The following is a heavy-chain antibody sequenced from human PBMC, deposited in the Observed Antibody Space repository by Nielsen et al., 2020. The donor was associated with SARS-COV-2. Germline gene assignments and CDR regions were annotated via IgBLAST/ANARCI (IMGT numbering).Heavy chain of an antibody. Sequence: GESLKISCAASGFTPSRYWMNWVRQDPGKGLAWVSRISSDGTKTTYADSVKGRFTVSRDSAKNTLYLQMNSLRAEDTAVYYCVRVRDDGYYYDTGPFDNWGQGTLVTVSS. D-gene: IGHD3-22*01. CDR2: ISSDGTKT. J-gene: IGHJ4*02. V-gene: IGHV3-74*01. CDR1: GFTPSRYW. CDR3: VRVRDDGYYYDTGPFDN.